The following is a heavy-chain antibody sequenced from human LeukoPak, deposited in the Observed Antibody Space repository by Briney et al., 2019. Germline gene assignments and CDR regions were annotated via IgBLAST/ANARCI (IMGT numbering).Heavy chain of an antibody. J-gene: IGHJ4*02. D-gene: IGHD3-22*01. CDR2: INHSGST. CDR1: GGSFSGYY. Sequence: SETLSPTCAVYGGSFSGYYWSWIRQPPGKGLEWIGEINHSGSTNYNPSLKSRVTISVDTSKNQFSLKLSSVTAADTAVYYCARGIRITTIVVVITTGLYYFDYWGQGTLVTVSS. CDR3: ARGIRITTIVVVITTGLYYFDY. V-gene: IGHV4-34*01.